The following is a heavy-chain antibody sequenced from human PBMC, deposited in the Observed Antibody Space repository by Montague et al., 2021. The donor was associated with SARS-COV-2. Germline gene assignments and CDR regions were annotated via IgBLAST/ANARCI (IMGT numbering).Heavy chain of an antibody. J-gene: IGHJ4*02. Sequence: CAISGDSVSSNRVAWSWISQSPSSVLEWLGRTYYRSKWYSDYAPSVRGRLTANPDASKNEFSLELNYVTPEDTAVYYCVRYSGWFYFDFWGQGTLVTVSS. CDR2: TYYRSKWYS. V-gene: IGHV6-1*01. CDR1: GDSVSSNRVA. D-gene: IGHD6-19*01. CDR3: VRYSGWFYFDF.